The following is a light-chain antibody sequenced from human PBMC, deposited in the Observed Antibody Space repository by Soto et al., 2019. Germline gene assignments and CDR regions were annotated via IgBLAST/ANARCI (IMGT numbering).Light chain of an antibody. Sequence: CRASQSVSSNLAWYQQKPGQAPRLLIYGASTRATGIPARFSGSGSGTEFTLTLSTLHSEDLPFQHSQQNTNPTWRFTPGTKVDI. V-gene: IGKV3-15*01. CDR3: QQNTNPTWR. CDR1: QSVSSN. J-gene: IGKJ1*01. CDR2: GAS.